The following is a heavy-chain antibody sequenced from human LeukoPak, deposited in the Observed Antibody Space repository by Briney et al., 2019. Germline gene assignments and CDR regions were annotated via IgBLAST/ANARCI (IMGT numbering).Heavy chain of an antibody. CDR2: ISSSTSNI. CDR3: ARDGVMAETPFYFDS. Sequence: GGSLRLSRTGSGFIFNSYGINWVRQAPGKGLEWVAYISSSTSNIFYADSVKGRFTISRDHAKDSVLLQMNNLRVEDTALYFCARDGVMAETPFYFDSWGQGALVTVSS. D-gene: IGHD2-21*01. V-gene: IGHV3-48*01. J-gene: IGHJ4*02. CDR1: GFIFNSYG.